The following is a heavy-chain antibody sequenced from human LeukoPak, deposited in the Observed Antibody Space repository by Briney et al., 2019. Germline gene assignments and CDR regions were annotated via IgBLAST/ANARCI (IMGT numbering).Heavy chain of an antibody. CDR2: TYYRSRWNS. Sequence: SQTLSLTCAISGDSVPSNSAAWTWIRQSPARGLEWLGRTYYRSRWNSDYAISVKSRITINPDTSENQVSLQLNSVTPEDTAVYFCARFDSASEAFDIWGQGSMVTVSS. J-gene: IGHJ3*02. CDR1: GDSVPSNSAA. V-gene: IGHV6-1*01. D-gene: IGHD3-9*01. CDR3: ARFDSASEAFDI.